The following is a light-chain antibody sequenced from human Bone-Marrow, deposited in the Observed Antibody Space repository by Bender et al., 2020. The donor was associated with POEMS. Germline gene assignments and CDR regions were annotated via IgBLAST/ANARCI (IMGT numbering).Light chain of an antibody. CDR2: EVS. CDR3: SSYSGTSTLV. Sequence: QSALTQPASVSGSPGQSITISCTGTSSDVGGYLSFSWYQQHPGKAPKDIIYEVSHRPSGVSNRFSGSKSGNTASLTISGLQAEAAADYYCSSYSGTSTLVFGTGTKVTVL. J-gene: IGLJ1*01. CDR1: SSDVGGYLS. V-gene: IGLV2-14*01.